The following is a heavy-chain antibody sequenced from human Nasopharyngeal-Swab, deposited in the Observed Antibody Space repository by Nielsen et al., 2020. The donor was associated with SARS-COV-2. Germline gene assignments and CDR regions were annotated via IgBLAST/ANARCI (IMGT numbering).Heavy chain of an antibody. D-gene: IGHD2-2*01. J-gene: IGHJ4*02. CDR2: INHSGST. V-gene: IGHV4-34*01. Sequence: WIRQPPGKGLEWIGEINHSGSTNCNPSLKSRVTISVDTSKNQFSLKLSSVTAADTAVYYCARGSVVPAAPAVDYFDYWGQGTLVTVSS. CDR3: ARGSVVPAAPAVDYFDY.